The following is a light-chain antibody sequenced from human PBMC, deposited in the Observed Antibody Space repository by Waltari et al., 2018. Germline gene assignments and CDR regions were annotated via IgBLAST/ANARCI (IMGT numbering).Light chain of an antibody. CDR3: RQLNSYPLT. J-gene: IGKJ4*01. CDR2: AAS. V-gene: IGKV1-9*01. Sequence: DIQLTQSPSFLSASVGDIVTITCRASQGISSYLAWSQQKPGKAPKLLIYAASILQSGVPSRFSGSGSGTEFTLTISSLQPEDFATYYCRQLNSYPLTFGGGTKVEI. CDR1: QGISSY.